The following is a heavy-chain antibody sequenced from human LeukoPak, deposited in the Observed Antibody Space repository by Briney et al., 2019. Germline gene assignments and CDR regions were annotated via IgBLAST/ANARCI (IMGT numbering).Heavy chain of an antibody. Sequence: GGSLRLSCAASGFTFSSYEMNWVRQAPGKGLEWVSYISNSGSSIYYADSVKGRFTFSRDNAKNSLYLQMNSLRADDTAVYYCARDKAGGYGMDVWGQGTTVTVSS. J-gene: IGHJ6*02. CDR1: GFTFSSYE. V-gene: IGHV3-48*03. D-gene: IGHD6-13*01. CDR3: ARDKAGGYGMDV. CDR2: ISNSGSSI.